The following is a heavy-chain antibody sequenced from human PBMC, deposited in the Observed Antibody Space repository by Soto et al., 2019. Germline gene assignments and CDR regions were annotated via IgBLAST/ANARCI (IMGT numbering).Heavy chain of an antibody. CDR2: MNPNSGNT. Sequence: ASVKVSCKASGYTFTSYDINWVRQATGQGLEWMGWMNPNSGNTGYAQKFQGRVTMTRNTSISTAYMELSSLRSEDTDVYYCATRYYDFWSGYIAKYYYYGMDVWGQGTTVTVSS. CDR1: GYTFTSYD. V-gene: IGHV1-8*01. D-gene: IGHD3-3*01. J-gene: IGHJ6*02. CDR3: ATRYYDFWSGYIAKYYYYGMDV.